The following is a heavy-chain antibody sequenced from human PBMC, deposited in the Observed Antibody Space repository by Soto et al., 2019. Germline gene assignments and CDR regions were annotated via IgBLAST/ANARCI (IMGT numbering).Heavy chain of an antibody. CDR2: IYYSGST. CDR3: ARARGYYDY. CDR1: VGSISSSSYY. V-gene: IGHV4-39*01. J-gene: IGHJ4*02. Sequence: SETLSLTCTVSVGSISSSSYYWGWIRQPPGKGLEWIGSIYYSGSTYYNPSLKSRVTISVDTSKNQFSLKLSSVTAADTAVYCCARARGYYDYWGQGTLVTVSS. D-gene: IGHD3-10*01.